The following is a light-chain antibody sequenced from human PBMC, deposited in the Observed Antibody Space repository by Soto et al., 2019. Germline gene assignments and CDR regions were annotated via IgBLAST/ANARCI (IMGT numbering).Light chain of an antibody. J-gene: IGKJ1*01. CDR1: QSVSSW. CDR2: EAS. V-gene: IGKV1-5*01. Sequence: DIQMTQSPSTLSASVGYTVTITSRSSQSVSSWLTWYQQKPGKAHRLLIYEASNLESGVPSRFSGSGSGTEFKLTIRSLQPADSATYYCPQYNSNSLTFGQGTKVAI. CDR3: PQYNSNSLT.